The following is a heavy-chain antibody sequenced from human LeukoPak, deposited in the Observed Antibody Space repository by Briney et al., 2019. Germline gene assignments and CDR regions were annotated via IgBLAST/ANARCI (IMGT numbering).Heavy chain of an antibody. D-gene: IGHD3-16*01. J-gene: IGHJ4*02. CDR3: ARNWGGSPAHFDY. CDR2: ISSSSSTT. Sequence: GGSLRLSCAASGFTFSSYSMNWVRQAPGKGLEWVSYISSSSSTTYYADSVKGRFTISRDNAKNSLYLQMNSLRAEDTAVYYCARNWGGSPAHFDYWGQGTLVTVSS. CDR1: GFTFSSYS. V-gene: IGHV3-48*01.